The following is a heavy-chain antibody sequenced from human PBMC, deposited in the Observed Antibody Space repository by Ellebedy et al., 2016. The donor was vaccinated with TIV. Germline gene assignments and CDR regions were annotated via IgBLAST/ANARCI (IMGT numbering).Heavy chain of an antibody. CDR1: GFPFDDYG. V-gene: IGHV3-20*03. CDR3: ARDGGIIGAMDAFDI. J-gene: IGHJ3*02. CDR2: INWNGGST. D-gene: IGHD3-3*01. Sequence: GGSLRLXXAASGFPFDDYGMNWVRLSPGKGLEWVSNINWNGGSTVYADSVKGRYTISRENAKNSLYLQMNSLRAEDTALYYCARDGGIIGAMDAFDIWGQGTMVTVSS.